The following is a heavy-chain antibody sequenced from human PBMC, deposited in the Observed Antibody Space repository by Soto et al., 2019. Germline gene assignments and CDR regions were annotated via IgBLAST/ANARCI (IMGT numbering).Heavy chain of an antibody. D-gene: IGHD6-19*01. CDR2: INAGNGNT. J-gene: IGHJ5*02. V-gene: IGHV1-3*01. CDR1: GYTFTSYA. CDR3: ARGVAGPLHWFDP. Sequence: ASVKVSCKASGYTFTSYAMHWVRQAPGQRLEWMGWINAGNGNTKYSQKFQGRVTITKDTSATTAYMELSSLRSEDTAVYYCARGVAGPLHWFDPWGQGTLVTVSS.